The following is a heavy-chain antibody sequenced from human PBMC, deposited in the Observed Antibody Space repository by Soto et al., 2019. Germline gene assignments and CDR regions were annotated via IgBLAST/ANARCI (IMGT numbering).Heavy chain of an antibody. D-gene: IGHD3-10*01. Sequence: QVQLQESGPGLVKPSETLSLTCTVSGGSISSYYWSWIRQPPGKGLEWIGYIYYSGTTNYNPSLKSHVNISVDTSKSPFSRKLNSMTAADTAVYYCARHTYGSGSTYFDYWGQGTLVTVSS. J-gene: IGHJ4*02. CDR1: GGSISSYY. CDR3: ARHTYGSGSTYFDY. V-gene: IGHV4-59*08. CDR2: IYYSGTT.